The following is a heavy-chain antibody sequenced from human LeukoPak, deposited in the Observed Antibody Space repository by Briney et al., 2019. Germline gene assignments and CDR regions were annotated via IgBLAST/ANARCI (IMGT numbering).Heavy chain of an antibody. V-gene: IGHV3-64D*09. D-gene: IGHD4-17*01. J-gene: IGHJ4*02. Sequence: GGSQRLSCSASGFTFSSYAMHWVRQAPGKGLEYVSGIRSSGGTTYYADSVKGRFTTSRDNSKNTLYLQMSSLRLEDTAVYYCVRDDHGDSPDWGQGTLVTVSS. CDR1: GFTFSSYA. CDR3: VRDDHGDSPD. CDR2: IRSSGGTT.